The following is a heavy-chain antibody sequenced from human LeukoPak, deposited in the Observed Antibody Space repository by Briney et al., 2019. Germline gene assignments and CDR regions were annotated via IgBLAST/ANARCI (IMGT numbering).Heavy chain of an antibody. Sequence: PSETLSLTCTVSGGSINNSTYYWGWIRQPPEKGLEWIGSIYYSGSTYYNPPLKSRVMISVDTSKNQFSLTSVTAADTAVYYCARGLITGGYSGYDERGFDYWGQGTLVTVSS. J-gene: IGHJ4*02. CDR3: ARGLITGGYSGYDERGFDY. V-gene: IGHV4-39*01. D-gene: IGHD5-12*01. CDR1: GGSINNSTYY. CDR2: IYYSGST.